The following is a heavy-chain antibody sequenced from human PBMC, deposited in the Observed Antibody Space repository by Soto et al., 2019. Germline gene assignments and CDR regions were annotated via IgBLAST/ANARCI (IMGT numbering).Heavy chain of an antibody. J-gene: IGHJ3*02. V-gene: IGHV4-4*07. CDR3: ARVVPPPNRNWGMWSGAFDI. D-gene: IGHD7-27*01. CDR2: IYTSGST. CDR1: GGSISSYY. Sequence: QVQLQESGPGLVKPSETLSLTCTVSGGSISSYYWSWIRQPAGKGLEWIGRIYTSGSTNYNPSLKSRVTMSVDTSKNQFSLKLSSVTAADTAVYYCARVVPPPNRNWGMWSGAFDIWGQGTMVTVSS.